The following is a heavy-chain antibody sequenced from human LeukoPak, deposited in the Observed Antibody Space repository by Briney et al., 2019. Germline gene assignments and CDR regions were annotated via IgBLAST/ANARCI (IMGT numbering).Heavy chain of an antibody. CDR3: ARVYWYAPRHFQH. V-gene: IGHV4-30-2*01. D-gene: IGHD2-2*01. CDR2: IYHSGST. J-gene: IGHJ1*01. Sequence: PSETLSLTCTVSGGSISSGGYYWSWIRQPPGKGLEWIGYIYHSGSTYYNPSLKSRVTISVDRSKNQFSLKLSSVTAADTAVYYCARVYWYAPRHFQHWGQGTLVTVSS. CDR1: GGSISSGGYY.